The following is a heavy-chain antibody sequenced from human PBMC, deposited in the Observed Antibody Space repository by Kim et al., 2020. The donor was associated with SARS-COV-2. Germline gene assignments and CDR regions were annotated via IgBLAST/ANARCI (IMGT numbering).Heavy chain of an antibody. J-gene: IGHJ6*03. CDR1: GFTFSSYS. Sequence: GGSLRLSCAASGFTFSSYSMNWVRQAPGKGLEWVSSISSSSSYIYYADSVKGRFTISRDNAKNSLYLQMNSLRAEDTAVYYCARLYSSSSGYYYYMDVWGKETTVTVSS. CDR2: ISSSSSYI. CDR3: ARLYSSSSGYYYYMDV. D-gene: IGHD6-6*01. V-gene: IGHV3-21*01.